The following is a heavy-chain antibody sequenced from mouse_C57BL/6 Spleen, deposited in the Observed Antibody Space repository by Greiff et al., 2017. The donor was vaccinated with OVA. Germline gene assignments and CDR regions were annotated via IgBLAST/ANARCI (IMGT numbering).Heavy chain of an antibody. CDR2: ISSGGSYT. D-gene: IGHD1-1*01. Sequence: DVHLVESGGDLVKPGGSLKLSCAASGFTFSSYGMSWVRQTPDKRLEWVATISSGGSYTYYPDSVKGRFTISRDNAKNTLYLQMSSLKSEDTAMYYCARHEDYYGSSYFFDYWGQGTTLTVSS. CDR3: ARHEDYYGSSYFFDY. V-gene: IGHV5-6*01. J-gene: IGHJ2*01. CDR1: GFTFSSYG.